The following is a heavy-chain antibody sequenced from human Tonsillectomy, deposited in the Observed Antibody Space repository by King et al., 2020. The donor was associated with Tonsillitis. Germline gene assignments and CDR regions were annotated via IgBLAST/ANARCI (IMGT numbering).Heavy chain of an antibody. Sequence: VQLVESGAEVKRPGSSVKVSCKASGGTFSNYAVSLVRQAPGQGLEWMGGICPVFGPTNYEQKFQGRVTINADKSTTTAYMELSSPRSEDTAVYYCARENDDSGGAFDVWGQGTMVTVSS. V-gene: IGHV1-69*06. CDR3: ARENDDSGGAFDV. CDR2: ICPVFGPT. J-gene: IGHJ3*01. CDR1: GGTFSNYA. D-gene: IGHD3-22*01.